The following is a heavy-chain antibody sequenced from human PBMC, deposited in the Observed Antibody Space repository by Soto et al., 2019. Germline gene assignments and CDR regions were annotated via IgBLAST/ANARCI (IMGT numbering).Heavy chain of an antibody. CDR3: ATRRDASYYYYGMDV. V-gene: IGHV3-23*01. CDR2: ISGSGDST. CDR1: GFTFSTYA. J-gene: IGHJ6*02. Sequence: GSLRLSCAASGFTFSTYAMSWVRQAPGKGLEWVSAISGSGDSTYYADSVKGRFTISRDNSKNTLFLQLNSLRADDTAVYYCATRRDASYYYYGMDVWGQGTTVTVSS. D-gene: IGHD2-2*01.